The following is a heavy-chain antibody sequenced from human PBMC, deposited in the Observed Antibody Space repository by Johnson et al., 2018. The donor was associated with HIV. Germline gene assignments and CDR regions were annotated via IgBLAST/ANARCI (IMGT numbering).Heavy chain of an antibody. V-gene: IGHV3-33*01. CDR2: IWYDGSTK. Sequence: QVQLVESGGGVVQPGRSLRLSCAASGFTFNSYGMHWVRPAPGKGLEWVAVIWYDGSTKYYADSVKGRFTISRDNSKNTLYLQMNSLRAEDTAVYYCATPPNHYYDSSGYAFDIWGQGTMVTVSS. J-gene: IGHJ3*02. D-gene: IGHD3-22*01. CDR1: GFTFNSYG. CDR3: ATPPNHYYDSSGYAFDI.